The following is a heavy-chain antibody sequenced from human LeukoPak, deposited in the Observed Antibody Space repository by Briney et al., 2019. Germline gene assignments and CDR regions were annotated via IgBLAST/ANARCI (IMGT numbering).Heavy chain of an antibody. CDR1: GDSISSSNFY. Sequence: LETLSLTCTVSGDSISSSNFYWGWIRQPPGKGLEWIGRIYYSPSLKSRVTISVDASKNQFSLSLSSVTAADTAVYYCARHPPYGSRSWGAYYFDHWGQGNLVTVSS. CDR3: ARHPPYGSRSWGAYYFDH. D-gene: IGHD3-10*01. J-gene: IGHJ4*02. V-gene: IGHV4-39*01. CDR2: I.